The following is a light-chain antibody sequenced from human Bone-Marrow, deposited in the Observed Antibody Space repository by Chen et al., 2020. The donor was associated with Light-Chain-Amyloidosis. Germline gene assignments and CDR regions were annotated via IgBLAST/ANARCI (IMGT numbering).Light chain of an antibody. CDR3: AAWDDSLSGV. CDR1: SSNIGSNY. CDR2: RNN. Sequence: QSVLTQPPSASGTPGQRVTISCYGSSSNIGSNYVYWYQQLPGMAPKLLIYRNNHRPSGVPDRFSGSKSGNSASLAISGLRSEDEADYYCAAWDDSLSGVFGGGTKLTVL. J-gene: IGLJ3*02. V-gene: IGLV1-47*01.